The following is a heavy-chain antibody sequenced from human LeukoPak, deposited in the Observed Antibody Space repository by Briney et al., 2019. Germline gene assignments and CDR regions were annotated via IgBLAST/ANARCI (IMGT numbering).Heavy chain of an antibody. CDR1: GGSISSGGYY. Sequence: SETLSLTCTVSGGSISSGGYYWSWIRQHPGKGLEWIGYIYYSGSTYYNPSLKSRVTISVDTSKNRFSLKLSSVTAADTAVYYCARGSITMIVVANAFDIWGQGTMVTVPS. CDR2: IYYSGST. V-gene: IGHV4-31*03. CDR3: ARGSITMIVVANAFDI. D-gene: IGHD3-22*01. J-gene: IGHJ3*02.